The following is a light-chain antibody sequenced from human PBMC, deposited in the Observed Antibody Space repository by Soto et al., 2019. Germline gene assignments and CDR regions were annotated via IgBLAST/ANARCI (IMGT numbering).Light chain of an antibody. Sequence: DIQMTQSPSSLSASVGDRITINCRASQSVSKYLNWYQHKLGKAPELLIYAASSLYSGVPSRFSGSGSGTYFSLTIRNLQPEDSASYYCQQKYTSPGTFGQGTKVEIK. CDR2: AAS. J-gene: IGKJ1*01. CDR3: QQKYTSPGT. V-gene: IGKV1-39*01. CDR1: QSVSKY.